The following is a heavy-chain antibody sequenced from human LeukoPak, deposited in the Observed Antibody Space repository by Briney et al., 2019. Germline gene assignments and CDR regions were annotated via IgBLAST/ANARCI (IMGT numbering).Heavy chain of an antibody. CDR1: GYTFSAYD. J-gene: IGHJ6*02. Sequence: SVKVSCKASGYTFSAYDISWMRQAPGQGLEWMGGIIPIFGTANSAQKFQGRVTITADESTSTAYMELSSLRSEDTAVYYCARAFMPQKGILTGYALPYGMDVWGQGTTVTVSS. CDR3: ARAFMPQKGILTGYALPYGMDV. CDR2: IIPIFGTA. D-gene: IGHD3-9*01. V-gene: IGHV1-69*13.